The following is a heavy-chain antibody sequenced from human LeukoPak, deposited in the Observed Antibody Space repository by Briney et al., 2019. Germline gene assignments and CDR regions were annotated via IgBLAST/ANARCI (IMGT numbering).Heavy chain of an antibody. V-gene: IGHV3-66*01. CDR2: IYSGGNT. D-gene: IGHD3-22*01. J-gene: IGHJ4*02. CDR3: AREGSVVEFEY. CDR1: GFTVSSNY. Sequence: GGSLRLSCAASGFTVSSNYMSWVRQAPGKGLEWVSVIYSGGNTYYADSVKGRFTISRDNAKGSLFLQMDSLRVEDTAVYYCAREGSVVEFEYWGQGTLVTVSS.